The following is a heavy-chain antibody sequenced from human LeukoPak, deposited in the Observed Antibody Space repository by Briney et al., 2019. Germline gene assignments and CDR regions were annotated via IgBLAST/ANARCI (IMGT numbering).Heavy chain of an antibody. J-gene: IGHJ4*02. D-gene: IGHD2-15*01. CDR3: ARAIQDCSGGSCSREGDY. CDR1: GYTFTSYA. CDR2: INAGNGNT. V-gene: IGHV1-3*01. Sequence: GASVKVSCKASGYTFTSYAMHWVRQAPGQRLEWMGWINAGNGNTKYSQKFQGRVTITRDTSASTAYMELSSLRSEDTAVYYCARAIQDCSGGSCSREGDYWGQGTLVTVSS.